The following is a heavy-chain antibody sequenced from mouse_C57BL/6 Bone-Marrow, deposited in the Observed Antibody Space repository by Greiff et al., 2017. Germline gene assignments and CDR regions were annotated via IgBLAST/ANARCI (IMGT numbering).Heavy chain of an antibody. CDR2: IHPNSGST. Sequence: QVQLQQPGAELVKPGASVKLSCKASGYTFTSYWMHWVKQRPGQGLEWIGMIHPNSGSTNYNEKFKSKATLTVVKSSSTAYMQLSSLTSEDSAVYYCAREGYYYGSSYLYYYAMDYWGQGTSVTVSS. CDR3: AREGYYYGSSYLYYYAMDY. V-gene: IGHV1-64*01. CDR1: GYTFTSYW. D-gene: IGHD1-1*01. J-gene: IGHJ4*01.